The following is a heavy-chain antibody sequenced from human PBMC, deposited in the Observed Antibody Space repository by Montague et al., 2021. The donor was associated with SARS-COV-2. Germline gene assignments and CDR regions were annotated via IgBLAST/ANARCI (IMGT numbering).Heavy chain of an antibody. V-gene: IGHV4-59*08. J-gene: IGHJ4*02. CDR2: IYDSGTT. CDR3: ARRLGTRAPVDY. Sequence: SETLSLTCTVTGGSISEFYWSWIRQSPEKGLEWIGYIYDSGTTNYNPSLKSRVTISADTSMNQFSLNLRSVTAADTAVYFCARRLGTRAPVDYWGQGTLVTVSS. CDR1: GGSISEFY. D-gene: IGHD7-27*01.